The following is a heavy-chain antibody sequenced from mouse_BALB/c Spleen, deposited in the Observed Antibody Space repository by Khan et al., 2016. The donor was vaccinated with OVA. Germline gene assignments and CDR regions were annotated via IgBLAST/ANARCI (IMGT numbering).Heavy chain of an antibody. CDR3: ARRYYYGHWYFDV. V-gene: IGHV3-2*02. CDR1: GYSITSDYA. Sequence: EVQLQESGPGLVKPSQSLSLTCTVTGYSITSDYAWNWIRHFPGNKLEWMGYISYSGSANYNPSLKSRISITRDTSENQFFLQLNSVTTEDSATYYCARRYYYGHWYFDVWGAGTTVTVAS. J-gene: IGHJ1*01. CDR2: ISYSGSA. D-gene: IGHD1-1*01.